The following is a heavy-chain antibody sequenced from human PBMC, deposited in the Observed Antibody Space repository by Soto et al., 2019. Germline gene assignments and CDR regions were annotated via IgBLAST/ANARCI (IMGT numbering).Heavy chain of an antibody. D-gene: IGHD6-19*01. Sequence: EVQLVESGGGLVQPGGSLRLSCAASDFVFSNYEMSWVRQAPGKGLESIAYISSSGGIKYYADSVKGRFTILRDNSKNSLYLQINSLKAEDTALYFCARGHYRSGWFDCWGQGTLVTVSS. CDR2: ISSSGGIK. CDR1: DFVFSNYE. CDR3: ARGHYRSGWFDC. J-gene: IGHJ4*02. V-gene: IGHV3-48*03.